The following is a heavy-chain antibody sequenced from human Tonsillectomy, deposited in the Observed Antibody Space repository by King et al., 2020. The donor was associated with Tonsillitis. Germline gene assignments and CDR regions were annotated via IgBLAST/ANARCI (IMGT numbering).Heavy chain of an antibody. V-gene: IGHV3-23*04. J-gene: IGHJ5*02. Sequence: VQLVESGGGLVQPGGSLRLSCAASGFTFSSYAMSWVRQAPGKGLEWVSAISGSGGSTYNADSVRGRFTISRDNSKNTLYLQMNSLRAEDTAVYYCAKDRRRGITMVRGVISNVGSWGQGTLVTVSS. CDR3: AKDRRRGITMVRGVISNVGS. D-gene: IGHD3-10*01. CDR2: ISGSGGST. CDR1: GFTFSSYA.